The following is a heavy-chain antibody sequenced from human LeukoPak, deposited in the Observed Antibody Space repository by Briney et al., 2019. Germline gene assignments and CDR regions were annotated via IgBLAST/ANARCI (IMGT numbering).Heavy chain of an antibody. J-gene: IGHJ4*02. D-gene: IGHD3-10*01. CDR3: ARIYGSGSYYYDY. CDR1: GFTFSSYW. V-gene: IGHV3-7*01. Sequence: GGSLRLSCAASGFTFSSYWMSWVRQAPGKGLEWVANIKQDGSEKYYEDSVKGRFTISRDNAKNSLYLQMNSLRAEDTAVYYCARIYGSGSYYYDYWGQGTLVTVSS. CDR2: IKQDGSEK.